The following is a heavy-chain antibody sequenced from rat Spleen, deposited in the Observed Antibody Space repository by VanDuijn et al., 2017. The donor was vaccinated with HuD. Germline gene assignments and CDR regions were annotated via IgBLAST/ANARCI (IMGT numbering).Heavy chain of an antibody. V-gene: IGHV5-19*01. CDR2: VSPSGGST. J-gene: IGHJ3*01. CDR3: TRDWVYPFTY. CDR1: GFTFSNYG. Sequence: EVKLVKSGGGLVQPGRSLKLSCAVSGFTFSNYGLHWIRQAPTKSLEWVASVSPSGGSTYYRGSVKGRFTISRDYADSTLYLRMDSLGSEDTATYYCTRDWVYPFTYWGQGTLVTVSS. D-gene: IGHD1-9*01.